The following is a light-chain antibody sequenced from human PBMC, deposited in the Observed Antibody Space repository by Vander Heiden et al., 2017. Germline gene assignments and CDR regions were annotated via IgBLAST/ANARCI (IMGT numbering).Light chain of an antibody. V-gene: IGLV2-14*01. CDR1: SSDVGDYNY. CDR3: SSYTSSSTYV. CDR2: EVA. Sequence: QSALTQPASVSGSPGRSITISCTGTSSDVGDYNYVTRYQQHPGKATKLIIYEVANRPSGVSNRFSGSKSGDTASLTISGLQAEDEADYYCSSYTSSSTYVFGTGTKVTVL. J-gene: IGLJ1*01.